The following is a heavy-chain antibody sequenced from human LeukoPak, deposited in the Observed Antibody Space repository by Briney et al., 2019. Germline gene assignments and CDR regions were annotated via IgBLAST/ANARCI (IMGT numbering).Heavy chain of an antibody. CDR1: GFPFSSYA. J-gene: IGHJ3*02. Sequence: GGSLRLSCEASGFPFSSYAMNWVRQAPGKGLEWVSTISGSGGSTYYADSVKGRFTISRDNSKNTLYLQMNSLRAEDTAVYYCARGSLRVDAFDISGQGTMVTVSS. V-gene: IGHV3-23*01. CDR2: ISGSGGST. D-gene: IGHD2-21*01. CDR3: ARGSLRVDAFDI.